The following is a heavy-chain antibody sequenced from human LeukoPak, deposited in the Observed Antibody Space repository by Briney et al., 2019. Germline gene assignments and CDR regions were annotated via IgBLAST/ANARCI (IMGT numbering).Heavy chain of an antibody. V-gene: IGHV3-74*01. J-gene: IGHJ4*02. CDR1: GFTFYGYW. Sequence: GGSLRLSCAASGFTFYGYWMHWVRQAPGKGLMRVSRISGDGSSTNYADSVKGRFTISRDNAQNTVYLQMNSLRAEDTAVYYCAKDQDLRGQGTLVTVSS. CDR3: AKDQDL. CDR2: ISGDGSST. D-gene: IGHD3-3*01.